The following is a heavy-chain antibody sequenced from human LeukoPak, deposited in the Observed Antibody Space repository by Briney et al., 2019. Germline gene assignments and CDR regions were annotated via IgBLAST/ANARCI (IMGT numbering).Heavy chain of an antibody. J-gene: IGHJ6*03. CDR1: GGAFSGYY. CDR3: ARLPRITMVRGVIPPLYYYYYMDV. V-gene: IGHV4-34*01. CDR2: INHSGST. Sequence: PSETLSLTCAVYGGAFSGYYWSWIRHPPGKGLECIGEINHSGSTNYNPSLNSRVTISLDTSKNQFSLKLSSVTAADTAVYYCARLPRITMVRGVIPPLYYYYYMDVWGKGTTVTVSS. D-gene: IGHD3-10*01.